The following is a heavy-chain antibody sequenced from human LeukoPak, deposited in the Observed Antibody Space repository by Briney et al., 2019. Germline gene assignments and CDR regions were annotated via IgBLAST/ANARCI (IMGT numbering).Heavy chain of an antibody. CDR3: ARTAPYYSGSYHGWFDP. J-gene: IGHJ5*02. Sequence: GASVKVSCKASGGTFSSYAISWVRQAPGQGLEWMGGIIPIFGTANYAQKFQGRVTITTDESTSTAYMELSSLRSEVTAVYYCARTAPYYSGSYHGWFDPWGQGTLVTVSS. V-gene: IGHV1-69*05. CDR1: GGTFSSYA. D-gene: IGHD1-26*01. CDR2: IIPIFGTA.